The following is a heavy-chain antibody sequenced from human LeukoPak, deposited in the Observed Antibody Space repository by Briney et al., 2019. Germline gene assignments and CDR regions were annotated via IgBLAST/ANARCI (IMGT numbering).Heavy chain of an antibody. J-gene: IGHJ4*02. CDR3: ARIIRGLHHLDY. V-gene: IGHV4-38-2*01. D-gene: IGHD5-18*01. CDR2: IYHSGST. Sequence: SETLSLTCAVSGYSISSGYYWGWIRQPPGKGLEWIGSIYHSGSTYYNPSLKSRVTISVDTSKNQFSLKLSSVTAADTPVYYWARIIRGLHHLDYWGQGTLVTVSS. CDR1: GYSISSGYY.